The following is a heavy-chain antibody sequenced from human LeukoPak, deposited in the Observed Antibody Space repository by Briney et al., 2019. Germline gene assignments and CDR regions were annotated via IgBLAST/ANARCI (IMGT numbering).Heavy chain of an antibody. Sequence: PGGSLRLSCAASGFAFTNAWVNWVRQAPGKGLEWVGRIKSKADGGTTTYAAPVRGRFTISRDDSKNMLYLQMISLKTEDTAVYYCTTASYDYYDSSGYSFGGFWGQGTLVTVSS. CDR2: IKSKADGGTT. CDR1: GFAFTNAW. V-gene: IGHV3-15*01. J-gene: IGHJ4*02. D-gene: IGHD3-22*01. CDR3: TTASYDYYDSSGYSFGGF.